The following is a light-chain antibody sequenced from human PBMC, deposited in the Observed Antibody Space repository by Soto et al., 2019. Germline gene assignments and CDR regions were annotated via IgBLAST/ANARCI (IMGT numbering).Light chain of an antibody. V-gene: IGKV3-11*01. CDR2: DAS. CDR1: QSVSRY. CDR3: QQRSNWPPS. Sequence: EIVLTQSPATLSLSPGERATLSCRASQSVSRYLAWYQQKPGQAPRLLIYDASNRAPGIPARFSGSGSGTDFTLTISSLEPEDFAVYYCQQRSNWPPSFGQGTRLEIK. J-gene: IGKJ5*01.